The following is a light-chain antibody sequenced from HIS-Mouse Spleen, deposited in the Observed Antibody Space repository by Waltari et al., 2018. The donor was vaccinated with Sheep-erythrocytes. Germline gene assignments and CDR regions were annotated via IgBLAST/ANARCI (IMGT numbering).Light chain of an antibody. CDR1: SSDVGSYNL. CDR3: CSYAGSSTPWV. CDR2: DGS. Sequence: QSALTQPASVSGSPGQSITISCTGTSSDVGSYNLVSWYQQHPGKAPKLMIYDGSKRPSGVSNRFPGYKSGNTASRTITGLQAEDEADYYCCSYAGSSTPWVFGGGTKLTVL. V-gene: IGLV2-23*01. J-gene: IGLJ3*02.